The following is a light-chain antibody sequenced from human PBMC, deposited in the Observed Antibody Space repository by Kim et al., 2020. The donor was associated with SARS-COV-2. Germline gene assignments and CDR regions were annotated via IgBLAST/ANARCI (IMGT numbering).Light chain of an antibody. V-gene: IGKV1-33*01. CDR2: DAS. Sequence: SEAVGDRVTITCQASQAISDHLNWYQPKPGKAPNLLIYDASDLETGVPSRFSGSKSGTDFTFTISSLQPEDIATYYCQQYDTLPYTFGQGTKLEI. J-gene: IGKJ2*01. CDR1: QAISDH. CDR3: QQYDTLPYT.